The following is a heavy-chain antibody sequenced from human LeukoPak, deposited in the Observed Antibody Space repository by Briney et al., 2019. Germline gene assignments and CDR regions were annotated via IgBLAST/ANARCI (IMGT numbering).Heavy chain of an antibody. V-gene: IGHV4-59*01. CDR2: IYYTGTT. D-gene: IGHD3-22*01. Sequence: PLETLSLTCTVSGGSISSYYWSWIRQPPGKGLEWIGYIYYTGTTSYNPSLKSRVTMSVDTSKKQFSLKLSSVTAADTAVYYCARVAPPMYYYDSSGYLAFDYWGQGTLVTVSS. J-gene: IGHJ4*02. CDR1: GGSISSYY. CDR3: ARVAPPMYYYDSSGYLAFDY.